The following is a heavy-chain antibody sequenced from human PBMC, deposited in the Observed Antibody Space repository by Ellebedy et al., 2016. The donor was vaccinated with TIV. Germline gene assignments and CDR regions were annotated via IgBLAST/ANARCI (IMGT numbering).Heavy chain of an antibody. CDR1: GGSFSGYY. D-gene: IGHD5-18*01. CDR3: ARGAAMVSYYYYGMDV. CDR2: IYYSGST. J-gene: IGHJ6*02. V-gene: IGHV4-59*01. Sequence: SETLSLXXAVYGGSFSGYYWSWIRQPPGKGLEWIGYIYYSGSTNYNPSLKSRVTISVDTSKNQFSLKLSSVTAADTAVYYCARGAAMVSYYYYGMDVWGQGTTVTVSS.